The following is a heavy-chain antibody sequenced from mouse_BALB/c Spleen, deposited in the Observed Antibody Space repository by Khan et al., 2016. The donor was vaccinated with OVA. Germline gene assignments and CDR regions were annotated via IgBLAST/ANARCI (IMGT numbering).Heavy chain of an antibody. CDR3: ARSNYYGSSLYAMDY. CDR2: IGPGSGST. J-gene: IGHJ4*01. D-gene: IGHD1-1*01. Sequence: DLVKPGASVKLSCKASGYTFTSYWINWIKQRPGQGLEWIGRIGPGSGSTSYNEMFTGKATLTVDPTSSTAYIQLSSLSSEDSAVYFCARSNYYGSSLYAMDYWGQGTSVTVSS. CDR1: GYTFTSYW. V-gene: IGHV1S41*01.